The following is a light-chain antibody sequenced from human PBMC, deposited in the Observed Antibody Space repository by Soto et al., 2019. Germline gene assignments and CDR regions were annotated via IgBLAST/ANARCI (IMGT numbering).Light chain of an antibody. V-gene: IGKV1-39*01. Sequence: DIQMTQSPSSLSASVGDRVTITCRASQSISSYLNWYQQKPGKAPKLLIYAASSLQSGVPSRFSGSGSGTDFPLTSSSLQPEDFATYYCQQSYSTPSTFGQGTKVEIK. CDR3: QQSYSTPST. J-gene: IGKJ1*01. CDR2: AAS. CDR1: QSISSY.